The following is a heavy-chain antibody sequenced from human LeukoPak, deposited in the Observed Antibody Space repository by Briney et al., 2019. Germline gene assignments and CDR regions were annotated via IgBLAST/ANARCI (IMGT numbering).Heavy chain of an antibody. CDR1: VGTFSSYA. D-gene: IGHD3-10*01. CDR3: ARILCTGFGELWLDP. CDR2: IIPIFGTA. V-gene: IGHV1-69*13. Sequence: SEKVSRKTSVGTFSSYAICWVRQAPGQGLEWIGEIIPIFGTANYAQKFQGKVTITADESTRTAYMELSSLRSEDTAVYYCARILCTGFGELWLDPWGEGRLVTASS. J-gene: IGHJ5*02.